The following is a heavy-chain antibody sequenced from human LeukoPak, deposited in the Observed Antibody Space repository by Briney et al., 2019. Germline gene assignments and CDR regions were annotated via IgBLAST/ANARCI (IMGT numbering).Heavy chain of an antibody. CDR3: TTTIVGVTTWFDA. D-gene: IGHD1-26*01. V-gene: IGHV3-15*01. Sequence: GGSLRLSCAASGFTLSNAYMSWVRQAPGKGLEWVGHIKNKTNGGTTDYAAPVKGRFTISRDDSKNTLYLQMNSLKTEDTAVYYCTTTIVGVTTWFDAWGQGTLVTVSS. J-gene: IGHJ5*02. CDR1: GFTLSNAY. CDR2: IKNKTNGGTT.